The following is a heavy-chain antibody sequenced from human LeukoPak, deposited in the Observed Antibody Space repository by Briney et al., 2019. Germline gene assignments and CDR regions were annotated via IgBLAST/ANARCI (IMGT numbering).Heavy chain of an antibody. Sequence: SETLSLTCAVYGGSFSGYYWSWIRQPPGKGLEWIGEINHSGSTNYNPSHKSRVTISVDTSKNQFSLKLSSVTAADTAVYYCARSQSSGWPYWGQGTLVTVSS. V-gene: IGHV4-34*01. CDR3: ARSQSSGWPY. CDR1: GGSFSGYY. CDR2: INHSGST. J-gene: IGHJ4*02. D-gene: IGHD6-19*01.